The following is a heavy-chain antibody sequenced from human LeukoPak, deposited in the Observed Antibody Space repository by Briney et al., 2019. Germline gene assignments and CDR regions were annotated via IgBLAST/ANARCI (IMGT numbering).Heavy chain of an antibody. D-gene: IGHD6-13*01. CDR3: ARDPSAAAGKLFDY. Sequence: PGGSLRLSCAASGFTFSSYSMNWVRQAPGKGLEWVSSISSLSSYIYYADSVKGRFTISRDNAKNSLYLQMNSLRAEDTAVYYCARDPSAAAGKLFDYWGQGTLVTVSS. J-gene: IGHJ4*02. V-gene: IGHV3-21*01. CDR1: GFTFSSYS. CDR2: ISSLSSYI.